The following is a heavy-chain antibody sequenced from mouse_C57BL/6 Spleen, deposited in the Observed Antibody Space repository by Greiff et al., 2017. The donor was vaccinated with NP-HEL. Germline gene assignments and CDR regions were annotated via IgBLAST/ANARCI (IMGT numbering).Heavy chain of an antibody. D-gene: IGHD1-1*01. CDR2: ISDGGSYT. J-gene: IGHJ1*03. Sequence: EVQRVESGGGLVKPGGSLKLSCAASGFTFSSYAMSWVRQTPEKRLEWVATISDGGSYTYYPDNVKGRFTISRDNAKNNLYLQMSHLKSEDTAMYYCARAENYGSSYGYFDVWGTGTTVTVSS. V-gene: IGHV5-4*01. CDR3: ARAENYGSSYGYFDV. CDR1: GFTFSSYA.